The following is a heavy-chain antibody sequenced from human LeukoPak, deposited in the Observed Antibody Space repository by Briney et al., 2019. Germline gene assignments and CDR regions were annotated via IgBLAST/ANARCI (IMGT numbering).Heavy chain of an antibody. V-gene: IGHV3-23*01. CDR1: GFTFSSYA. CDR2: ISGSGVST. CDR3: AKDRYGDYPTPFDY. Sequence: GGSLRLSCAASGFTFSSYAMSWVRQAPGKGLEWVSAISGSGVSTYYAVSVKGRFTVSRDNSKNTLYLQMSSLRAEDTAVYYCAKDRYGDYPTPFDYWGQGTLVTVSS. J-gene: IGHJ4*02. D-gene: IGHD4-17*01.